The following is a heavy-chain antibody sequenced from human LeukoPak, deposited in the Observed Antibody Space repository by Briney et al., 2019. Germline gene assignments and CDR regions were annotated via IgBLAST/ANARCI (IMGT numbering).Heavy chain of an antibody. Sequence: GGSLRLSCAASGFTFSSYEMNWVRQAPGKGLEWVSYISSSGSTIYYADSVKGRFTISRDNAKNSLDLQMNSLRAEDTAVYYCAREKWLRYYMDVWGKGTTVTVSS. V-gene: IGHV3-48*03. J-gene: IGHJ6*03. CDR2: ISSSGSTI. CDR3: AREKWLRYYMDV. D-gene: IGHD5-12*01. CDR1: GFTFSSYE.